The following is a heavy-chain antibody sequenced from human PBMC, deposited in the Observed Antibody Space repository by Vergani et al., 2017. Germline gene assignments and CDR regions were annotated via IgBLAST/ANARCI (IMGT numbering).Heavy chain of an antibody. J-gene: IGHJ5*02. CDR3: ARDRYCSSTSCYNDWFDP. Sequence: QVQLQESGPGLVKPSETLSLTCTVSGGSISSYYWSWIRQPAGKGLEWIGRIYTSGSTNYNPSLKSRVTMSVDTSKNQFSLKLSSVTAADTAVYYCARDRYCSSTSCYNDWFDPWGQGTLVTVSS. D-gene: IGHD2-2*02. CDR2: IYTSGST. CDR1: GGSISSYY. V-gene: IGHV4-4*07.